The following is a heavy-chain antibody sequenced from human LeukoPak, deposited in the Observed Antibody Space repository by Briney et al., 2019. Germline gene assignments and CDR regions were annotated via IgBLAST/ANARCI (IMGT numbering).Heavy chain of an antibody. CDR1: GGSISSHF. J-gene: IGHJ6*03. Sequence: SETLSLTCTVSGGSISSHFWTWIRQPPGKGLEWIGFNHYSWNTHYHPSLKSRVTISVDTSNNQFSVKLSSVTAADTAVYYCARMDSGSYPLEHMYYYYYMDVWGKGTTVTVSS. CDR3: ARMDSGSYPLEHMYYYYYMDV. V-gene: IGHV4-59*08. D-gene: IGHD1-26*01. CDR2: NHYSWNT.